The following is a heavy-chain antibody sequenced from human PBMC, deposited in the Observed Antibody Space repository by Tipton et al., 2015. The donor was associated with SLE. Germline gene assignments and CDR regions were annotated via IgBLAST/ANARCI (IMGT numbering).Heavy chain of an antibody. CDR2: ISYDGSNK. Sequence: SLRLSCAASGFTFSSYGMHWVRQAPGKGLEWVALISYDGSNKYYADSVKGRFTISRDNSKNTLYLQMNSLRAEDTAVYYCAKEDSGYDLGYWGQGTLVTVSS. J-gene: IGHJ4*02. D-gene: IGHD5-12*01. CDR3: AKEDSGYDLGY. V-gene: IGHV3-30*18. CDR1: GFTFSSYG.